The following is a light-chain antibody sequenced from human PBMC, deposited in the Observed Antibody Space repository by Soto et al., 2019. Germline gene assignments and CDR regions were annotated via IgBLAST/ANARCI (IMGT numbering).Light chain of an antibody. CDR1: QDISNY. Sequence: DIQMTQSPSSLSASVGDRVTITCQASQDISNYLNWYQQKPGKAPKLLIYDASNLETGVPSRLSGSGSGPDFTFTISSLQTEDIAGYYCQQEANHPPWTFGQGTKVEIK. V-gene: IGKV1-33*01. CDR2: DAS. CDR3: QQEANHPPWT. J-gene: IGKJ1*01.